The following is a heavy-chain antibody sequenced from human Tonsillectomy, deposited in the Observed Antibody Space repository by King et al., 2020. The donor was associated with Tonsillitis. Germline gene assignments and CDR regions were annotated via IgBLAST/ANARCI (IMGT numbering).Heavy chain of an antibody. CDR1: GFPFNNYA. CDR2: ISGRGGST. CDR3: AKELGDEVGDGFDI. Sequence: VQLVESGGGLVQPGGSLRLSCAASGFPFNNYAMIWVRQPPGKGLEWVSAISGRGGSTYYSASLKGRFTISRDNSKNTQYLQMNSLRVEDTAVYYCAKELGDEVGDGFDIWGQGTMVTVSS. V-gene: IGHV3-23*04. D-gene: IGHD1-26*01. J-gene: IGHJ3*02.